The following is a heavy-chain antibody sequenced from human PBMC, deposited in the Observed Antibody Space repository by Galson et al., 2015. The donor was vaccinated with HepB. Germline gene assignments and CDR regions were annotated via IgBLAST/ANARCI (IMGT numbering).Heavy chain of an antibody. CDR2: IWYDGRKY. CDR3: ARVKYYETSEVLDY. D-gene: IGHD3-22*01. CDR1: GFTFSDYG. J-gene: IGHJ4*02. Sequence: SLRLSCAASGFTFSDYGMHWVRQAPGKGLEWVAVIWYDGRKYFYADSVRGRSTISRDNFKNTLHLQMNSLRDEDTAIYYCARVKYYETSEVLDYWGQGTLVSVSS. V-gene: IGHV3-33*01.